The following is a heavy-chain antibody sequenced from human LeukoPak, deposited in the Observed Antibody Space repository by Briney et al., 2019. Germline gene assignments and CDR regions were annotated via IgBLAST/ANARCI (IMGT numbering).Heavy chain of an antibody. D-gene: IGHD3-22*01. CDR1: DGSISSYY. Sequence: PSETLSLTCTVSDGSISSYYWSWIRQPAGKGLEWIGRIYTSGSTNYNPSLKSRVTMSVDTSKNQFSLKLSSVTAADTAVYYCASESSYYDSSALLIWGQGTMVTVSS. CDR2: IYTSGST. CDR3: ASESSYYDSSALLI. V-gene: IGHV4-4*07. J-gene: IGHJ3*02.